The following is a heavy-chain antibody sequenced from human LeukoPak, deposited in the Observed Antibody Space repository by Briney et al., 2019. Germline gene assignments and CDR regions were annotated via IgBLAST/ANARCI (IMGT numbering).Heavy chain of an antibody. Sequence: GGSLRLSCAASGFTFSSYEMNWVRQAPGKGLEWVSYISSSGSTIYYADSVKGRFTISRDNAKNSLYPQMNSLRAEDTAVYYCAREVGAFDYWGQGTLVTVSS. D-gene: IGHD1-26*01. CDR3: AREVGAFDY. CDR1: GFTFSSYE. V-gene: IGHV3-48*03. J-gene: IGHJ4*02. CDR2: ISSSGSTI.